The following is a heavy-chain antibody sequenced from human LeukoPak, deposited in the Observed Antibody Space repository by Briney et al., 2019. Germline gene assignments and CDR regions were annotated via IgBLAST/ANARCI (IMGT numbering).Heavy chain of an antibody. D-gene: IGHD6-13*01. V-gene: IGHV4-59*01. CDR1: GGSISSYY. J-gene: IGHJ5*02. CDR2: IYYSGST. Sequence: SETLSLTCTVSGGSISSYYWSWIRQPPGKGLERIGYIYYSGSTNYNPSLKSRVTISVDTSKNQFSLKLSSVTAADTAVYYCARDSDSSSWYSFRFDPWGQGTLVTVSS. CDR3: ARDSDSSSWYSFRFDP.